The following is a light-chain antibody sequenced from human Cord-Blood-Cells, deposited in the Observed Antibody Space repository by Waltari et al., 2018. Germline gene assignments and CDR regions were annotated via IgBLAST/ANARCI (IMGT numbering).Light chain of an antibody. V-gene: IGKV1-33*01. CDR2: DAA. CDR3: QQYDNLPYT. CDR1: QDISKY. Sequence: DIQMTQSPSSLSASVGDSVTITCQASQDISKYLNWYQQKPGKAPKLLIYDAANLETGVPSRFSGSGSGTDFTFTISSLQPEDIATYYCQQYDNLPYTFGQGTKLEIK. J-gene: IGKJ2*01.